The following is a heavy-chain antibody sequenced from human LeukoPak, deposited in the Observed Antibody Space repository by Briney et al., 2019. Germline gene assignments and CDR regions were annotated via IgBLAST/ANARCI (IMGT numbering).Heavy chain of an antibody. D-gene: IGHD1-26*01. Sequence: GGPLRLSCAASGFTLSSYWMIWVRQAPGKGVEWVANIKQEGSEKYYVDSVKGRFTISRDNAKNSLYLQMNSLRAEDTAVYYCARAVGRYYFDYWGQGTLVTVSS. V-gene: IGHV3-7*01. CDR3: ARAVGRYYFDY. J-gene: IGHJ4*02. CDR1: GFTLSSYW. CDR2: IKQEGSEK.